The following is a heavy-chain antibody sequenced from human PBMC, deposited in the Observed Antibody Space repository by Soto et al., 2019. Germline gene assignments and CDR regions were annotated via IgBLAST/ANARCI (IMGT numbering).Heavy chain of an antibody. V-gene: IGHV3-21*01. J-gene: IGHJ4*02. Sequence: SLRLSCVASGFSFSDYTMTWVRQAPGKALNWISTISTSSSNIFYAASVKGRFTVSRDNAKNSLYLLLDNLGAEDTAVYFRPRGLGGVPVAADFDYWGKGTLVTVSS. CDR1: GFSFSDYT. CDR2: ISTSSSNI. CDR3: PRGLGGVPVAADFDY. D-gene: IGHD3-16*01.